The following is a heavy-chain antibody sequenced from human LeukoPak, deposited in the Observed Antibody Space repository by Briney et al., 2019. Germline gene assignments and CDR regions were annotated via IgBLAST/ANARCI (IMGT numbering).Heavy chain of an antibody. J-gene: IGHJ3*02. V-gene: IGHV1-24*01. CDR2: FDPEDGET. D-gene: IGHD3-3*01. CDR1: GYTLTELS. Sequence: ASVKVSCTVSGYTLTELSMHWVRQAPGKGLEWMGGFDPEDGETIYAQKFQGRVTMTEDTSTDTAYMEPSSLRSEDTAVYYCATEPLLDGVVIPNAFDIWGQGTMVTVSS. CDR3: ATEPLLDGVVIPNAFDI.